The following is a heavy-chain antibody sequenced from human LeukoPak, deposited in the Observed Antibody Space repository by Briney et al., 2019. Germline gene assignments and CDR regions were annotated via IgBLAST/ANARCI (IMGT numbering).Heavy chain of an antibody. CDR3: AKDIAQGYTFGSIEQDY. J-gene: IGHJ4*02. CDR1: GLTFSRCA. V-gene: IGHV3-23*01. Sequence: TGGSLRLSCAVSGLTFSRCAMSWVRQAPGKGLEWVSAISESGSGTYYADSVKGRFTISRDNSKDTLSLQMNSLRAEDTAVYYCAKDIAQGYTFGSIEQDYWGQGTLVTVSS. D-gene: IGHD5-18*01. CDR2: ISESGSGT.